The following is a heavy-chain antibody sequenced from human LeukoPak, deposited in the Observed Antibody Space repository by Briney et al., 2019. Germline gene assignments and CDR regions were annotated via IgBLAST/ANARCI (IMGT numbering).Heavy chain of an antibody. Sequence: GGSLRLSCAASGFTFSSYAMSWVRQAPGKGLEWVSAISGSGGSTYYADSVKGRFTISRDNSKNTLYLQMNSLRAEDTAVYYCARGSSPGGDGDYADYWGQGTLVTVSS. CDR1: GFTFSSYA. D-gene: IGHD3-16*01. CDR3: ARGSSPGGDGDYADY. J-gene: IGHJ4*02. CDR2: ISGSGGST. V-gene: IGHV3-23*01.